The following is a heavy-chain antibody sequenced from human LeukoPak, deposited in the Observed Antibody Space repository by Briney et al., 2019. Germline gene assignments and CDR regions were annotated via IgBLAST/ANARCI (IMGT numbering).Heavy chain of an antibody. Sequence: GSLRLSCAASGFTFSSYAMSWVRQAPGKGLEWGSGISGSGGSTYYADSVKGRFTISRDNSKSTLYLQMNSLRAEDTAVYYCAKVGSSSFYDSSGYYNYWGQGTLVTVSS. CDR2: ISGSGGST. J-gene: IGHJ4*02. V-gene: IGHV3-23*01. CDR1: GFTFSSYA. D-gene: IGHD3-22*01. CDR3: AKVGSSSFYDSSGYYNY.